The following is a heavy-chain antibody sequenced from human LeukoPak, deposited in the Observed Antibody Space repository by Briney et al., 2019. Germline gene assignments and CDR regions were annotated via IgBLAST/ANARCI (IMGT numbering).Heavy chain of an antibody. J-gene: IGHJ3*02. V-gene: IGHV4-30-4*01. CDR3: ARDPYVVMASDAFDI. CDR2: IYYTGSA. D-gene: IGHD2-15*01. Sequence: PSETLSLTCTVSGASITSGDYYWSWFRQPPGKGLEWIGYIYYTGSAYYNPSLESRATISVDTSKNQVSLKLSSVTTADTAVYFCARDPYVVMASDAFDIWGQGTLVTVSS. CDR1: GASITSGDYY.